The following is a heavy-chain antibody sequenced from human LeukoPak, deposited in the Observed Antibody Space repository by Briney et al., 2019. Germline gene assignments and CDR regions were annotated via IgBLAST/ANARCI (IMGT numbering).Heavy chain of an antibody. J-gene: IGHJ4*02. CDR3: AREAPGYGESYGIDH. Sequence: HPGESLRLSCAASGFTVSSNYMSWVRQAPGKGLEWVSIIYSGGSTYYTDSVKGRFTISRDNSKNTLNLQMNSLRAEDTAVYYCAREAPGYGESYGIDHWGQGILVTVSS. CDR1: GFTVSSNY. V-gene: IGHV3-53*01. D-gene: IGHD1-26*01. CDR2: IYSGGST.